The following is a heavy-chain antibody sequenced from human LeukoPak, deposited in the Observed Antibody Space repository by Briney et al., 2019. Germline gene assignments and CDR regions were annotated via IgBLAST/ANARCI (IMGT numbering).Heavy chain of an antibody. CDR2: IKKDGIEK. V-gene: IGHV3-7*01. Sequence: PGGSLRLSCVVSGFSLSSDWMSWVRQAPGKGLEWVANIKKDGIEKYYVESVKGRFTISRDNAKNSLYLQMNSLRAEDTAVYYCARGRYSSRSGGYYFDMWGQGTLVTVSS. D-gene: IGHD2-2*01. CDR1: GFSLSSDW. J-gene: IGHJ4*02. CDR3: ARGRYSSRSGGYYFDM.